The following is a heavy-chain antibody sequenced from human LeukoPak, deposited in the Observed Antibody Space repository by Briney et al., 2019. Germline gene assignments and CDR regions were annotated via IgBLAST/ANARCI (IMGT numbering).Heavy chain of an antibody. V-gene: IGHV3-48*03. Sequence: GGSLRLSCGASGFTFITYELNWVRQAPGKGLEWVSYISTSGGTVYYADSVKGRFTISRDNAKNSLYLQMNSLRAEDTAVYYCAVSVGASPNYFDYWGQGTLVTVSS. D-gene: IGHD1-26*01. CDR1: GFTFITYE. CDR3: AVSVGASPNYFDY. J-gene: IGHJ4*02. CDR2: ISTSGGTV.